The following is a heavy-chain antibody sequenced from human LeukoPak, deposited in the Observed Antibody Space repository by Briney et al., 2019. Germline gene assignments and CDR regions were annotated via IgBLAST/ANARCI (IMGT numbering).Heavy chain of an antibody. D-gene: IGHD2-15*01. V-gene: IGHV4-31*03. CDR2: IYYSGST. CDR3: ARGRGGGGSSNNWFDP. CDR1: GGSISSGGYY. Sequence: SQTLSLTCTVSGGSISSGGYYWSWIRQHPGKGLEWIGYIYYSGSTYYNPSLKSRVTISVDTSKNQFSLKLISVTAADTAVYFCARGRGGGGSSNNWFDPWGRGTLVIVSS. J-gene: IGHJ5*02.